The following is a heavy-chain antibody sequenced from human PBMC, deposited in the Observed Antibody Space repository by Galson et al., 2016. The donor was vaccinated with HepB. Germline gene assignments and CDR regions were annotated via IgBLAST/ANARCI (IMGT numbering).Heavy chain of an antibody. V-gene: IGHV1-2*04. CDR3: ARVPFKLVMGAFDI. D-gene: IGHD2-21*01. CDR1: GYTFTGYY. Sequence: SVKVSCKASGYTFTGYYIHWVRQAPGQGLEWMGWLNPNSGGTNYAQKFQGWVTMTRDTSISTAYMELSRLKSDDTAMYYCARVPFKLVMGAFDIWGQGTMLTVSS. J-gene: IGHJ3*02. CDR2: LNPNSGGT.